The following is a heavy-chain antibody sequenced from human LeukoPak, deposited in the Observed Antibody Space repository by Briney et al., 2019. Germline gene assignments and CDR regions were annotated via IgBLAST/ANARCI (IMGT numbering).Heavy chain of an antibody. CDR3: ARRHDYSNYPDY. V-gene: IGHV3-21*01. D-gene: IGHD4-11*01. CDR2: ISSSSSYI. CDR1: GFTFSSYW. Sequence: PGGSLILSCAASGFTFSSYWMNWVRQAPGKGLEWVSSISSSSSYIYYADSVKGRFTISRDNAKNSLYLQMNSLRAEDTAVYYCARRHDYSNYPDYWGQGTLVTVSS. J-gene: IGHJ4*02.